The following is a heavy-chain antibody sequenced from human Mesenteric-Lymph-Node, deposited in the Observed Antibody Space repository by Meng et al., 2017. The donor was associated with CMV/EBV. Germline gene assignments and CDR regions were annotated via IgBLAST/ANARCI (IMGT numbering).Heavy chain of an antibody. J-gene: IGHJ2*01. V-gene: IGHV4-31*02. Sequence: SSSSGGYYWSWIRQHPGKGLEWIGYIYYSGSTYYNPSLKSRVTISVDTSKNQFSLKLSSVTAADTAVYYCARAYSSSWYGYWYFDLWGRGTLVTVSS. CDR2: IYYSGST. D-gene: IGHD6-13*01. CDR3: ARAYSSSWYGYWYFDL. CDR1: SSSSGGYY.